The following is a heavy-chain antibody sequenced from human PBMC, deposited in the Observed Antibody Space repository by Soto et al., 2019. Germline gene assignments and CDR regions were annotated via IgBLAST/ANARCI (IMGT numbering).Heavy chain of an antibody. J-gene: IGHJ6*02. CDR2: IIPIFGTA. D-gene: IGHD3-16*02. Sequence: ASVKVSCKASGGTFSSYAISWVRQAPGQGLEWMGGIIPIFGTANYAQKFQGRVTITADESTSTAYMELSSLRSEDTAVYYCARGQGGSYRTPYYYYGMDVWGQGTTVTVSS. V-gene: IGHV1-69*13. CDR1: GGTFSSYA. CDR3: ARGQGGSYRTPYYYYGMDV.